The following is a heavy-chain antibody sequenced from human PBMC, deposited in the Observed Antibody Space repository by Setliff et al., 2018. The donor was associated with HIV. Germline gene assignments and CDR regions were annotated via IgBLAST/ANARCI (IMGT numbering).Heavy chain of an antibody. Sequence: AASVKVSCKASGYTFTDYGISWVRQAPGQGLEWMGGIIPIFGIPSYAQKFQGRVTMTRDTSTSTVYMELSSLRSEDTAVYYCARGGYYDSSGKDYYYYYMDVWGKGTTVTVSS. CDR1: GYTFTDYG. D-gene: IGHD3-22*01. J-gene: IGHJ6*03. V-gene: IGHV1-69*10. CDR2: IIPIFGIP. CDR3: ARGGYYDSSGKDYYYYYMDV.